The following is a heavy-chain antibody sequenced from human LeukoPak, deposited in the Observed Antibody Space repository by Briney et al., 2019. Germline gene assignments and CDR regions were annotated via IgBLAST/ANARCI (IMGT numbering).Heavy chain of an antibody. CDR1: GGSFSGYY. V-gene: IGHV4-34*01. D-gene: IGHD2/OR15-2a*01. CDR3: AKRGPGSPQSGKYYFDY. CDR2: INHSGST. Sequence: PSETLSLTCAVYGGSFSGYYWSWIRQPPGKGLEWIGEINHSGSTNYNPSLKSRVTISVDTSKNQFSLKLRSVTAADTAVYYCAKRGPGSPQSGKYYFDYWGEGTLVTVSS. J-gene: IGHJ4*02.